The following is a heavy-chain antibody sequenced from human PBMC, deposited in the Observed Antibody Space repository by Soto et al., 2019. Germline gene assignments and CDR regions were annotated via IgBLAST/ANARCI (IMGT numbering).Heavy chain of an antibody. V-gene: IGHV4-59*01. Sequence: LSLTCTVSGGSISSYYWSWIRQPPGKGLEWIGYIYYSGSTNYNPSLKSRVTISVDASKNQFSLKLSSVTAADTAVYYCARAKYGTALRWGQGTLVTVSS. CDR3: ARAKYGTALR. CDR1: GGSISSYY. J-gene: IGHJ4*02. CDR2: IYYSGST. D-gene: IGHD1-1*01.